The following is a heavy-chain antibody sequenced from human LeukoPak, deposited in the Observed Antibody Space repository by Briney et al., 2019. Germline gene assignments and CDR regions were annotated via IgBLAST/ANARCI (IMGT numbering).Heavy chain of an antibody. D-gene: IGHD5-18*01. J-gene: IGHJ4*02. CDR1: GGSISSGGYS. CDR2: IYYSGST. Sequence: PSETLSLTCAVSGGSISSGGYSWSWIRQPPGKGPEWIGYIYYSGSTYYNPSLKSRVTISVDTSKNQFSLKLSSVTAADTAVYYCARGGKKGTWIQLWLMGLDYWGQGTLVTVSS. V-gene: IGHV4-30-4*07. CDR3: ARGGKKGTWIQLWLMGLDY.